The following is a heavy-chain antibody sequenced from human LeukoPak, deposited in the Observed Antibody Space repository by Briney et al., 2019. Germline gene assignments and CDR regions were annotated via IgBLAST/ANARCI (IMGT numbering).Heavy chain of an antibody. CDR1: GFTFSSYA. J-gene: IGHJ5*02. CDR2: ISYDGSNK. V-gene: IGHV3-30-3*01. D-gene: IGHD3-22*01. Sequence: GGSLRLSCAASGFTFSSYATHWVRQAPGKGLEWVAVISYDGSNKYYADSVKGRFTISRDNSKNTLYLQMNSLRAEDTAVYYCARDDDSSGFWFDPWGQGTLVTVSS. CDR3: ARDDDSSGFWFDP.